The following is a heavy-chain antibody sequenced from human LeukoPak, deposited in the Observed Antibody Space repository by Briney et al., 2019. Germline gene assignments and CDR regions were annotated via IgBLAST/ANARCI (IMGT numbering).Heavy chain of an antibody. CDR3: AKDSSWYLYYYYYMDV. Sequence: GGSLRLSCAASGFTFSSYGMHWVRQAPGKGLEWVAFIRYDGSNKYYADSVKGRFTISRDNSKNTLYLQMNSLRAEDTAVYYCAKDSSWYLYYYYYMDVWGKGTTVTISS. J-gene: IGHJ6*03. CDR1: GFTFSSYG. V-gene: IGHV3-30*02. CDR2: IRYDGSNK. D-gene: IGHD6-13*01.